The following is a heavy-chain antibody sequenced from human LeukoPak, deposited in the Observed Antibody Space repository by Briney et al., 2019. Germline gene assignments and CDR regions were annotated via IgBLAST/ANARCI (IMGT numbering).Heavy chain of an antibody. D-gene: IGHD4-17*01. V-gene: IGHV3-23*01. CDR1: GFTFSSYA. CDR2: ISGSGGST. J-gene: IGHJ4*02. Sequence: PGGSLRLSCAASGFTFSSYAMSWVRQAPGKGLEWVSAISGSGGSTYYADSVKGRFTISRDNAKNSLYLQMNSLRAEDTAVYYCARDPPGDGVYDYWGQGTLVTVSS. CDR3: ARDPPGDGVYDY.